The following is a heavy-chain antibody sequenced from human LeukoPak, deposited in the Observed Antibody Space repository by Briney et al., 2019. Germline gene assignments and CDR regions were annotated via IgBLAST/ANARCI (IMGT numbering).Heavy chain of an antibody. J-gene: IGHJ4*02. V-gene: IGHV3-74*01. Sequence: PGGSLRLSCAASGFTFSSYWMHWVRQAPGKGLVWVSRINPDGSTTTYADSVRGRFTISRDNAKNTLYLQMNSLRAEDTAVYYCARVPWFGELYLGYWGQGTLVTVSS. CDR2: INPDGSTT. CDR3: ARVPWFGELYLGY. D-gene: IGHD3-10*01. CDR1: GFTFSSYW.